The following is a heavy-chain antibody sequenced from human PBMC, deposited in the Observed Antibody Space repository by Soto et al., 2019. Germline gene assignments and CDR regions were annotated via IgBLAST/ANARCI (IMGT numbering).Heavy chain of an antibody. V-gene: IGHV3-30*18. D-gene: IGHD2-15*01. CDR2: ISYDGSNK. J-gene: IGHJ4*02. CDR3: AKTGYCSGGSCYSWYFDY. CDR1: GFTFSSYG. Sequence: QVQLVESGGGVVQPGRSLRLSCAASGFTFSSYGMHWVRQAPGKGLEWVAVISYDGSNKYYADSVKGRFTISRDNSKNTRYLQMNSLRAEDTAVYYCAKTGYCSGGSCYSWYFDYWGQGTLVTVSS.